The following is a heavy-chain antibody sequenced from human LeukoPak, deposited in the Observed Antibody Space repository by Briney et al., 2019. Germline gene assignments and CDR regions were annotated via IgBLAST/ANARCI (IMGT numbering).Heavy chain of an antibody. CDR1: GFTFSSYS. V-gene: IGHV3-21*01. J-gene: IGHJ6*02. CDR2: ISSSSSYI. CDR3: ARDLRGSYVMDV. Sequence: GGSLRLSCAASGFTFSSYSMNWVRQAPGKGLEWVSSISSSSSYIYYADSVKGRFTISRDNAKKSLYLQMNSLRAEDTAVYYCARDLRGSYVMDVWGQGTTVTVSS.